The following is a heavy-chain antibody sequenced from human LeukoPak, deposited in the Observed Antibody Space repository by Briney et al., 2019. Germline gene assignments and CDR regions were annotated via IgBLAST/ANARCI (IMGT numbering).Heavy chain of an antibody. D-gene: IGHD5/OR15-5a*01. V-gene: IGHV3-30-3*01. CDR2: ITENGSTK. Sequence: GGSLRLSCAASGFTFSPHTMHWVRQAPGKGLEWVAVITENGSTKYYAESVRGRFSVSRDDSRNTLHLQMSSLTTEDTAVYFCVRQSQGLDYWGQGTLVTVSS. J-gene: IGHJ4*02. CDR3: VRQSQGLDY. CDR1: GFTFSPHT.